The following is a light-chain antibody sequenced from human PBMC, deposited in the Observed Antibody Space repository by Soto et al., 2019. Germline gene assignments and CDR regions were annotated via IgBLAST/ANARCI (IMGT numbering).Light chain of an antibody. CDR3: QQYGSTPPMT. CDR2: GVS. Sequence: EIVMTQSPATLSVSPGERATLSCRASQSVSSKLAWFQQKPGQAPSLLIYGVSTRATGVPARFSGSGSGTEFTLTISRLEPEDFAVYYCQQYGSTPPMTFGQGTRLEIK. J-gene: IGKJ5*01. CDR1: QSVSSK. V-gene: IGKV3-15*01.